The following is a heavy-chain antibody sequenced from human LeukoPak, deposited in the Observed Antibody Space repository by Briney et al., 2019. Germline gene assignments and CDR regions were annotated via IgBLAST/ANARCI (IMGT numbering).Heavy chain of an antibody. D-gene: IGHD1-1*01. CDR3: ARHDPDYYFDY. CDR1: GYSINSGYY. Sequence: SETLSLTCAVSGYSINSGYYWGWIRQPPGKGLEWIGSIYYSGSTYYNPSLKSRVTISVDTSKNQFSLKLSSVTAADTAVYYCARHDPDYYFDYWGQGTLVTVSS. V-gene: IGHV4-38-2*01. CDR2: IYYSGST. J-gene: IGHJ4*02.